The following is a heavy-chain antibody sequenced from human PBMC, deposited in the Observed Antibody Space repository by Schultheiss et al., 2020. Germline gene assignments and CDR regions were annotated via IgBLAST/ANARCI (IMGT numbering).Heavy chain of an antibody. J-gene: IGHJ5*02. CDR2: ISSSGSTI. Sequence: GGSLRLSCAASGFTFSSYEMNWVRQAPGKGLEWVSYISSSGSTIYYADSVKGRFTISRDNAKNSLYLQMNSLRAEDTAVYYCACRPPHDYEIGMWFDPWGQGTLVTVSS. D-gene: IGHD4-17*01. CDR3: ACRPPHDYEIGMWFDP. CDR1: GFTFSSYE. V-gene: IGHV3-48*03.